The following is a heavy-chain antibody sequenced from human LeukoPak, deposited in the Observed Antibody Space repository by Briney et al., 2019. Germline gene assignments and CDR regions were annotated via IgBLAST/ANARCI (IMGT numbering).Heavy chain of an antibody. Sequence: ASVKVSCKTSGGTFSDTPINWMRQAPGQGLEWMRGIIPMFGSPKYAQKFRGRVTITTDESTTTTYMELSSLRSEDTAVYYCARETVEDSGWSPRYGMDVWGQGTTVTVSS. CDR3: ARETVEDSGWSPRYGMDV. V-gene: IGHV1-69*05. D-gene: IGHD6-19*01. J-gene: IGHJ6*02. CDR1: GGTFSDTP. CDR2: IIPMFGSP.